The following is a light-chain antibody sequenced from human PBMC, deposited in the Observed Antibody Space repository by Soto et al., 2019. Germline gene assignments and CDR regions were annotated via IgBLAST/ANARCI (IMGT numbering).Light chain of an antibody. Sequence: IQMTQSPSTLSASVGDRVSITCRASQNIDTSLAWYQQKPGRAPYLLIYKASTLESGVPSRFSGGGSGTEFTLTITSLQPDDFATYYCQHYSAYSGTFAQGTKVDIK. CDR3: QHYSAYSGT. CDR2: KAS. J-gene: IGKJ1*01. V-gene: IGKV1-5*03. CDR1: QNIDTS.